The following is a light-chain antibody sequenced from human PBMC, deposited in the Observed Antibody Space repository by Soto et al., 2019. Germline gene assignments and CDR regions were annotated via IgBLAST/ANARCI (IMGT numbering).Light chain of an antibody. CDR3: QVWDTSNDHHV. J-gene: IGLJ1*01. Sequence: SYELTQSPSVSVAPGQTATITCGGNNIGSKSVNWYQHKAGQAPVLVMSYDSDRPSGIPERFSGSNSVNTATLTLSRVESGDEADYYCQVWDTSNDHHVFGSGTKVTVL. CDR2: YDS. V-gene: IGLV3-21*01. CDR1: NIGSKS.